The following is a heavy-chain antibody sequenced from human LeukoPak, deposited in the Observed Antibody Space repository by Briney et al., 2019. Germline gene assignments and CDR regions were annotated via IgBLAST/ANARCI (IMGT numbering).Heavy chain of an antibody. D-gene: IGHD3-9*01. Sequence: PSETLSLTCTVSGGSFSIYYWTWIRQPAGKGLEWIGRIYTSGSTNYNPSLKSRVTMSVDTSKNQFSLKLSSVTAADTAVYYCARGPMYYDILTGYLIDYWGQGTLVTVSS. V-gene: IGHV4-4*07. CDR1: GGSFSIYY. CDR2: IYTSGST. J-gene: IGHJ4*02. CDR3: ARGPMYYDILTGYLIDY.